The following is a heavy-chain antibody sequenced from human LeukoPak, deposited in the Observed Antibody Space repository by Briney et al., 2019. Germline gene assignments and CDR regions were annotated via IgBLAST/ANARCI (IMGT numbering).Heavy chain of an antibody. J-gene: IGHJ5*02. D-gene: IGHD3-10*01. CDR2: ITRKDAI. V-gene: IGHV3-11*01. CDR1: GFSVSDYY. CDR3: ARGTYYSGSGPGNWFDP. Sequence: GGSLRLSCTASGFSVSDYYMNWIRQSPGKGLEWVSHITRKDAIEYTDSVRGRFTISRDNANNLLYLQMDSLRPEDTAVYYCARGTYYSGSGPGNWFDPWGHGTLVIVSS.